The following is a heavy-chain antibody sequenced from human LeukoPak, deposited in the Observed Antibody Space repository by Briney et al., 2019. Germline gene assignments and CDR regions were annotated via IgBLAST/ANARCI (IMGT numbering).Heavy chain of an antibody. CDR3: ARVGYSNSYDY. Sequence: ASMKLSCKASGSTFTNFDINWVRQATGHGREWMGWMNPNTGNAGYAQKFQDRVTITWYASISTAYMDLSSLRSEDTAVYYCARVGYSNSYDYWGQGTQVTVSS. CDR1: GSTFTNFD. D-gene: IGHD1-26*01. V-gene: IGHV1-8*01. CDR2: MNPNTGNA. J-gene: IGHJ4*02.